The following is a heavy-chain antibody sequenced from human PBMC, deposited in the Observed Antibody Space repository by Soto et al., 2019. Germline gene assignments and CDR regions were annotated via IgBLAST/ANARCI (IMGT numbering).Heavy chain of an antibody. J-gene: IGHJ6*03. CDR2: ITSSSSYI. CDR3: ARAPDLVNHYYYYVDG. Sequence: GVSPRLSCAAPGFTFSTYSMNWVRQAPGKGLEWVSSITSSSSYIYYADSVKGRFTISRDNAKNSLYLQMNSLRAEDTAVYYCARAPDLVNHYYYYVDGWGKGTTVTVSS. D-gene: IGHD3-16*01. CDR1: GFTFSTYS. V-gene: IGHV3-21*01.